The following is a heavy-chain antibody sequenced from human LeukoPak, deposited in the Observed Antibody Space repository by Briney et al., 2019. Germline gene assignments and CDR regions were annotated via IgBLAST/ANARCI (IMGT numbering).Heavy chain of an antibody. CDR2: IYYSGST. CDR3: ARGNVEMATTVALLRGDYYYYMDV. Sequence: SETLSLTCTVSGGSISSYYWSWIRQPPGKVLEWIGYIYYSGSTNYNPSLKSRVTISVDTSKNQFSLKLSSVTAADTAVYYCARGNVEMATTVALLRGDYYYYMDVWGKGTTVTVSS. V-gene: IGHV4-59*01. CDR1: GGSISSYY. D-gene: IGHD5-24*01. J-gene: IGHJ6*03.